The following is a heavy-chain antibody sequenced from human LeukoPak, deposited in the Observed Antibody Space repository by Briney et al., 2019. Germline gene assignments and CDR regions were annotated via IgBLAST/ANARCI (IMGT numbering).Heavy chain of an antibody. V-gene: IGHV3-7*04. D-gene: IGHD5-18*01. CDR1: GFTFSNYW. Sequence: PGGSLRLSCAASGFTFSNYWMSWVRQAPGKGLEWVANIKQDGRDKYYVDSVKGRFTISRDNAKNSLYLQMNSLRGEDMAVYYCAGVGDTTMVHLLHYWGQGTLVTVSS. CDR2: IKQDGRDK. J-gene: IGHJ4*02. CDR3: AGVGDTTMVHLLHY.